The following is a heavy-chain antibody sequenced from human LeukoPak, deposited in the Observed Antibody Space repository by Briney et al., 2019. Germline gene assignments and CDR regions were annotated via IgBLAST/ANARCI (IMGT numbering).Heavy chain of an antibody. V-gene: IGHV1-69*13. J-gene: IGHJ4*02. CDR1: GGTFSSYA. D-gene: IGHD3-10*01. Sequence: SVKVSCEASGGTFSSYAISWVRQALGQGLEWMGGIIPIFGTANYAQKFQGRVTITADESTSTAYMELSSLRSEDTAVYYCATLGSHTYYYGSGSYHSPFDYWGQGTLVTVSS. CDR2: IIPIFGTA. CDR3: ATLGSHTYYYGSGSYHSPFDY.